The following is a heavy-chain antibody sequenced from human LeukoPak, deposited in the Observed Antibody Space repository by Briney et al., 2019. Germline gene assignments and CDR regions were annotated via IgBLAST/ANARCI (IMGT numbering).Heavy chain of an antibody. V-gene: IGHV1-18*01. Sequence: GASVKVSCKASGYTFTNYGITWVRQAPGQGLEWMGWISAYNGNTNYAQKLQGRVTMTTDTSTSTAYMELRSLRSDDTAVYYCASSPLDGYYFDYWGQGTLVTVSS. CDR3: ASSPLDGYYFDY. CDR2: ISAYNGNT. CDR1: GYTFTNYG. J-gene: IGHJ4*02.